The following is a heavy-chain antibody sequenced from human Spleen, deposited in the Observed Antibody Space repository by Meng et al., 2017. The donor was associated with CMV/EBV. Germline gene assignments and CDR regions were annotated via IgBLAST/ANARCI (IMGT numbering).Heavy chain of an antibody. J-gene: IGHJ5*02. CDR3: TTFARLGGIGIDYNYDR. V-gene: IGHV1-69*08. D-gene: IGHD5-24*01. CDR2: SMTMSRTT. CDR1: AFSTNT. Sequence: AFSTNTINWVRLGHGQGHEWMGRSMTMSRTTHYAQKYQGKGTFTTDKSTSTAYMELGSMRSEDTDLYYCTTFARLGGIGIDYNYDRWGHGTLVTVSS.